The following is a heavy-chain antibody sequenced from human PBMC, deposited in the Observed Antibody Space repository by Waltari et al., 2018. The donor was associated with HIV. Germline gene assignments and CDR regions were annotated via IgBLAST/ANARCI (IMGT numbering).Heavy chain of an antibody. V-gene: IGHV4-31*03. Sequence: QVQLQESGPGLVKPSQTLSLTCTVSGGSISSGGYYWSWIRQHPGKGLEWIGYIYYSGSTYYNPSLKSRVTISVDTSKNQFSLKLSSVTAADTAVYYCARAPGEQLVRGIWFDPWGQGTLVTVSS. J-gene: IGHJ5*02. CDR1: GGSISSGGYY. CDR3: ARAPGEQLVRGIWFDP. CDR2: IYYSGST. D-gene: IGHD6-6*01.